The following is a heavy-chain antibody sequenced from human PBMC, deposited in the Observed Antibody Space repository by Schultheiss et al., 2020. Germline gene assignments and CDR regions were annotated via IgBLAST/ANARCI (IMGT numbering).Heavy chain of an antibody. D-gene: IGHD6-13*01. J-gene: IGHJ6*04. Sequence: GESLKISCAASGFTFSSYSMNWVRQAPGKGLEWVSSISSSSSYIYYADSVKGRFTISRDNSKNTLYLQMNSLRAEDTAVYYCARERYSSSCPGGMDVWGKGTTVTVSS. V-gene: IGHV3-21*04. CDR1: GFTFSSYS. CDR3: ARERYSSSCPGGMDV. CDR2: ISSSSSYI.